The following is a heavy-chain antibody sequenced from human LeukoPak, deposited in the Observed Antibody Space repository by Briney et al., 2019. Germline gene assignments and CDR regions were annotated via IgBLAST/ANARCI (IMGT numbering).Heavy chain of an antibody. CDR3: ARVTDSSSWVIAY. CDR1: GFTLSSYW. CDR2: INGDGSST. D-gene: IGHD6-13*01. V-gene: IGHV3-74*01. J-gene: IGHJ4*02. Sequence: PGGSLRLSCAASGFTLSSYWMHWVRQAPGKGLVWVSRINGDGSSTNYADSVRGRFTISRDNAKNTLYLRMNSLRAEDTAVYYCARVTDSSSWVIAYWGQGTLVTVSS.